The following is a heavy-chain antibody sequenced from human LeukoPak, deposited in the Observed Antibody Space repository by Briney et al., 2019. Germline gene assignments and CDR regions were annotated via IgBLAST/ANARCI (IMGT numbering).Heavy chain of an antibody. Sequence: PSQTLSLTCTVSGGSISSGGYYWSWIRQHPGKGLEWIGYIYYSGSTYYNPSLKSRVTISVDTSKNQFSLKLSSVTAADTAVYYCARDAMVVEAIAFDIWGQGTMVTVSS. CDR2: IYYSGST. CDR3: ARDAMVVEAIAFDI. CDR1: GGSISSGGYY. J-gene: IGHJ3*02. D-gene: IGHD4/OR15-4a*01. V-gene: IGHV4-31*03.